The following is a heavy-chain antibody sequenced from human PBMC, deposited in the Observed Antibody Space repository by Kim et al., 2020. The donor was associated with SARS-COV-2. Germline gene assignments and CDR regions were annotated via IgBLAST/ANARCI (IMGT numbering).Heavy chain of an antibody. V-gene: IGHV4-34*01. Sequence: SETLSLTCAVYGGSFSGYYWSWIRQPPGNGLEWIGEINHSGSTNYNPSLKSRVTISVDTSKNQFSLKLSSVTAADTAVYYCARGVRGSGWYVSNYYYYGMDGWGQGSTVTVSS. CDR2: INHSGST. D-gene: IGHD6-19*01. CDR3: ARGVRGSGWYVSNYYYYGMDG. CDR1: GGSFSGYY. J-gene: IGHJ6*02.